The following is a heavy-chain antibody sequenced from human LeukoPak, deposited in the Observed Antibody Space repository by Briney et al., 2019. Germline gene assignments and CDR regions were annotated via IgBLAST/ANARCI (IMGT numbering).Heavy chain of an antibody. J-gene: IGHJ4*02. D-gene: IGHD6-19*01. V-gene: IGHV4-4*07. CDR1: GGSISNYY. CDR3: ARDGRAGSLFAY. CDR2: VSSSGSS. Sequence: PSETLSLTCTVSGGSISNYYWAWIRQPVGRELEWIGRVSSSGSSNYNPSLESRVTISVDTSKNQFSLKLSSVTAADTAIYYCARDGRAGSLFAYWGQGTLVTVSS.